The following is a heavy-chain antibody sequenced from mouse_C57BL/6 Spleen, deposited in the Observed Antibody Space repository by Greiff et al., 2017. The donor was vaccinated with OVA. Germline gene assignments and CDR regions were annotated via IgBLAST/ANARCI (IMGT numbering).Heavy chain of an antibody. CDR1: GYTFTDYY. CDR2: INPNNGGT. CDR3: AGDGATGTTFAY. Sequence: EVQLQQSGPELVKPGASVKISCKASGYTFTDYYMNWVKQSHGKSLEWIGDINPNNGGTSYNQKFKGKATLTVDKSSSTAYMELRSLTSEYSAVYYCAGDGATGTTFAYWGQGTLVTVSA. J-gene: IGHJ3*01. D-gene: IGHD4-1*02. V-gene: IGHV1-26*01.